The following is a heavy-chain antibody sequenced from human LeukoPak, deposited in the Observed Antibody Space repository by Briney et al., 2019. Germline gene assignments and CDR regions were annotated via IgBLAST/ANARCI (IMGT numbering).Heavy chain of an antibody. J-gene: IGHJ4*02. CDR3: VREARGYHYTYFDY. Sequence: GGSLRLSCTASGFTLGGHDMHWVRQTAGGGLEWVAAVSSGHHAFYADSVQGRFAVSRVDGKNSLYLQMNSLRAGDTAVYYCVREARGYHYTYFDYWGQGSLVTVSS. CDR1: GFTLGGHD. CDR2: VSSGHHA. D-gene: IGHD5-18*01. V-gene: IGHV3-13*01.